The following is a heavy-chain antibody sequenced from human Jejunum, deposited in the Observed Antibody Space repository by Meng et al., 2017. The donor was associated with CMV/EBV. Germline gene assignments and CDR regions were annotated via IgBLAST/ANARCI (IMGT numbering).Heavy chain of an antibody. V-gene: IGHV3-33*01. CDR2: IDIDGTQR. D-gene: IGHD3-10*01. CDR3: VGHQGGPRDGVRLV. J-gene: IGHJ4*02. Sequence: FVFNNYGMHWLRQAPGKGLEWLSVIDIDGTQRHNADIVWGRFIVSKDKSKNTVFLEMNSLRVEDTAVYYCVGHQGGPRDGVRLVWGQGTQVTVSS. CDR1: FVFNNYG.